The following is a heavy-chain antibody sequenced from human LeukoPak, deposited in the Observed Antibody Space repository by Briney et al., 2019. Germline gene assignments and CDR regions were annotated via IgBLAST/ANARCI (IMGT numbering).Heavy chain of an antibody. J-gene: IGHJ5*02. Sequence: PSETLSLTCAVYGGSFSGYYWSWIRQPPGKGLEWIGEINHSGSTNYNPSLKSRVTISVDTSKNQLSLKLSSVTAADTAVYYCARHFGTTEYEKSNWFDPWGQGTLVTVSS. CDR3: ARHFGTTEYEKSNWFDP. D-gene: IGHD4-17*01. CDR2: INHSGST. V-gene: IGHV4-34*01. CDR1: GGSFSGYY.